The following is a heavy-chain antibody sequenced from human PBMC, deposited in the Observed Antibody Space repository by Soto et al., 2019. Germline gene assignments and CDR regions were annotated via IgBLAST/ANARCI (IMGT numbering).Heavy chain of an antibody. Sequence: SETLSLTCAVSGGSIGGVGYSWSWIRQPPGGGLEWIGYMYHSGTFLKSPSLKTRLTMSLDMSKNQFSLNLNSMTAADTAVYYCARAQFYSGSGNYNNLMFDAWGQGIQVT. J-gene: IGHJ5*02. CDR1: GGSIGGVGYS. V-gene: IGHV4-30-2*01. CDR2: MYHSGTF. D-gene: IGHD3-10*01. CDR3: ARAQFYSGSGNYNNLMFDA.